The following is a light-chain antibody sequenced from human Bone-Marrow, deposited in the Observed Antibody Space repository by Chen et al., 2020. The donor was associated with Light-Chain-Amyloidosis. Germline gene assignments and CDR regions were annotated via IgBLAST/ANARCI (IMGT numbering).Light chain of an antibody. J-gene: IGKJ2*01. CDR2: CAS. CDR1: QSVSSSY. CDR3: QQYGSSPRT. V-gene: IGKV3-20*01. Sequence: EIVLTQSPGTLSLSPGERATLSCRASQSVSSSYLAWYQQKPGQAPRLLIYCASSRANCIPDRFSGSGSGTDFTLTISRLEPEDFAVYYCQQYGSSPRTFGQGTKLEIK.